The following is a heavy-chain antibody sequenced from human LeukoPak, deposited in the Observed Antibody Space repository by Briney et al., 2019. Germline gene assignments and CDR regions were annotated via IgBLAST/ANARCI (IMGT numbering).Heavy chain of an antibody. J-gene: IGHJ4*02. CDR3: ARSKMDTSRAQRFDY. V-gene: IGHV3-20*04. CDR2: LNWSGGSK. D-gene: IGHD5-18*01. CDR1: AFTFYDYG. Sequence: GTLSLSCADSAFTFYDYGMRWLPQDPGKGREWVFGLNWSGGSKGHADSVKGRFTIARDNGKNSLDLKMIRLRAEDAALYYCARSKMDTSRAQRFDYWDQGNLVPVSS.